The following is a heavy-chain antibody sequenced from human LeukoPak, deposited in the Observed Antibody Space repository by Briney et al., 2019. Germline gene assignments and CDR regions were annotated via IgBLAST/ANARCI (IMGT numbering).Heavy chain of an antibody. CDR2: IYYGGST. V-gene: IGHV4-59*01. Sequence: SETLSLTCTVSGGSISTYYWRWIRQPPGKGLECFGYIYYGGSTNYNPSLKSRVTIFVGTFKNQFSLKLSSVTAAATAVYYCARGLGISDAFDIWGQGTMVTVSS. CDR1: GGSISTYY. CDR3: ARGLGISDAFDI. J-gene: IGHJ3*02. D-gene: IGHD3-10*01.